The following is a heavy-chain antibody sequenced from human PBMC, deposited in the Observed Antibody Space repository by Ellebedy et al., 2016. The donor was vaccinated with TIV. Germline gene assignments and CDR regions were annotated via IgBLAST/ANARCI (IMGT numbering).Heavy chain of an antibody. V-gene: IGHV4-4*07. J-gene: IGHJ3*02. CDR3: ARDGPQWYDTFDI. Sequence: SETLSLTCTVSGVSISSHFWSWIRQPAGRGLEWIGRIYSGGPTNYNPSLKSRVTMSLYTSKDQISLRLSSMTAADTAVYYCARDGPQWYDTFDIWGQGTMVTVSS. D-gene: IGHD2-15*01. CDR2: IYSGGPT. CDR1: GVSISSHF.